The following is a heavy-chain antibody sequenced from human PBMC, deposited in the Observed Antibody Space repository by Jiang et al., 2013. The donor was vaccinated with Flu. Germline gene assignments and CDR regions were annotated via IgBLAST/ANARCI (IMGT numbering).Heavy chain of an antibody. V-gene: IGHV4-39*01. CDR1: SSTSYY. Sequence: SSTSYYWGWIRQPPREGGVEVNWEYPLWCKYLLQPSLKSRLTIAVDTSKNQFSLRLSSVTAADTSVYYCARLFSSHAPYSLNWGQGSLVIVSS. D-gene: IGHD2-15*01. CDR2: PLWCKY. J-gene: IGHJ4*02. CDR3: ARLFSSHAPYSLN.